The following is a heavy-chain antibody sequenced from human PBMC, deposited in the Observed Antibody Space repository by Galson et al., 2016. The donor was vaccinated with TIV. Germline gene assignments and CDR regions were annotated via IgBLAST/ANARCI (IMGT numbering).Heavy chain of an antibody. CDR1: GYIFTNYP. D-gene: IGHD2-21*01. V-gene: IGHV1-3*01. CDR3: ARPPYCGGDCYKYDS. Sequence: SVKVSCKASGYIFTNYPMHWVRQAPGQSPEWMGWINGGNGNTKYSQRFQGRVTITSDTSASTAYMELSSLRSEDSAVYYCARPPYCGGDCYKYDSWGQGTLVTVSS. CDR2: INGGNGNT. J-gene: IGHJ4*02.